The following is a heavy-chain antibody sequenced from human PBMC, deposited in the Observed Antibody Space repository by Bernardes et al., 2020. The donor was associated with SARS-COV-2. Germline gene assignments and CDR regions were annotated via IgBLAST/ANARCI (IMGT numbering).Heavy chain of an antibody. J-gene: IGHJ4*02. D-gene: IGHD4-17*01. CDR2: ISSGGSHI. CDR3: VREGRNGETEDDC. CDR1: GFTLSDHY. V-gene: IGHV3-11*01. Sequence: GWSLRLSCAASGFTLSDHYMSWVRQTPGKGLEWVSYISSGGSHIFYADSVKGRFTISRDTAKNSLYLQMNSLRAEDSAVYYCVREGRNGETEDDCWDQGTLVTVS.